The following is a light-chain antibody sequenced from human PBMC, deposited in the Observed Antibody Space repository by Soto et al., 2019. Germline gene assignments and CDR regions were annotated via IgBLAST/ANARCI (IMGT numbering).Light chain of an antibody. CDR1: QDIRSW. CDR2: AAS. J-gene: IGKJ4*01. V-gene: IGKV1D-12*01. Sequence: DIQMTQSPSYVSASIGDRVTISCRASQDIRSWLAWYQQKPGKAPKLLIYAASSLQRGVPSRFSGSGSGTNFTRTISSLQAEDFATYYCQQYYNSVLTFGGGTKVEIK. CDR3: QQYYNSVLT.